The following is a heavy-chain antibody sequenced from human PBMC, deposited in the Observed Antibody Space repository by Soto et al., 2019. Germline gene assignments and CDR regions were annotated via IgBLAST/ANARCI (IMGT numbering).Heavy chain of an antibody. Sequence: WVALVHSFAFYGVSYSGYHWIGIRPPTGKGLEWIGEINHSGSTNYTPSLKRRVPTSAHTPKNQFSLKLSSVTAADTAVYYCARGRMRIPVAGKGWFAPWVQ. CDR3: ARGRMRIPVAGKGWFAP. J-gene: IGHJ5*02. D-gene: IGHD6-19*01. CDR2: INHSGST. V-gene: IGHV4-34*01. CDR1: GVSYSGYH.